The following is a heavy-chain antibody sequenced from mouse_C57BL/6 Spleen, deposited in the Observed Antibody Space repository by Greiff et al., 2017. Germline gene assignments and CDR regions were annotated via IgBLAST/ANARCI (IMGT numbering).Heavy chain of an antibody. CDR2: ISSGSSTI. J-gene: IGHJ4*01. CDR1: GFTFSDYG. D-gene: IGHD2-3*01. Sequence: EVKVEESGGGLVKPGGSLKLSCAASGFTFSDYGMHWVRQAPEKGLEWVAYISSGSSTIYYADTVKGRFTISRDNAKNTLFLQMTSLRSEDTAMYYCARGGYSPYYAMDYWGQGTSVTVSS. CDR3: ARGGYSPYYAMDY. V-gene: IGHV5-17*01.